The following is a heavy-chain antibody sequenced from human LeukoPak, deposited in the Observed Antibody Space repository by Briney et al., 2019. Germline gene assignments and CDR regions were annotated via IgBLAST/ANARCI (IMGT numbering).Heavy chain of an antibody. CDR1: GFTVSSNY. J-gene: IGHJ4*02. Sequence: GGSLRLSCAASGFTVSSNYMNWVRQAPGKGLEWVSVIYSGDSTYYGDSVKGRFTISRDNSKNTLYLQMNSLRAEDTAVYYCASSRYCSGGSCYFDYWGQGALVTVSS. D-gene: IGHD2-15*01. CDR3: ASSRYCSGGSCYFDY. CDR2: IYSGDST. V-gene: IGHV3-53*01.